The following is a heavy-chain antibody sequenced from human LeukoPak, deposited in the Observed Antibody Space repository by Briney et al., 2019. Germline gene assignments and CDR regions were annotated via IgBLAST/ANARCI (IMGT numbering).Heavy chain of an antibody. CDR3: AREGLNMVRGVIPKEAWGWFDP. J-gene: IGHJ5*02. CDR2: IYYSGST. Sequence: SETLSLTCTVSGGSISSSSYYWGWIRQPPGKGLEWIGSIYYSGSTYYNPSLKSRVIISVDTSKNQFSLKLNSVTAADTAVYYCAREGLNMVRGVIPKEAWGWFDPWGQGTLVTVSS. CDR1: GGSISSSSYY. V-gene: IGHV4-39*07. D-gene: IGHD3-10*01.